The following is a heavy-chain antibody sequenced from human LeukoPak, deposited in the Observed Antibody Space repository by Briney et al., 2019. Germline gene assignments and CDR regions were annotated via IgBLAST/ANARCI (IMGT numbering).Heavy chain of an antibody. J-gene: IGHJ4*02. CDR2: INSDGSST. CDR3: ARDIYGGNGDY. D-gene: IGHD4-23*01. V-gene: IGHV3-74*01. Sequence: PGRSLRLSCAASGFTFSTYGMHWVRQAPGKGLVWVSRINSDGSSTSYADSVKGRFTISRDNAKNTLYLQMNSLRAEDTAVYYCARDIYGGNGDYWGQGTLVTVSS. CDR1: GFTFSTYG.